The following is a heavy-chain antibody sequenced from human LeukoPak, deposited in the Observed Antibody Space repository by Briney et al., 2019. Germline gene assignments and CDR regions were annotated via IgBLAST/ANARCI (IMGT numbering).Heavy chain of an antibody. CDR3: ARDGQWLVPDY. CDR2: ISSSSSYI. J-gene: IGHJ4*02. Sequence: GGSLRLSCAASGFTFSSYSMNWARQAPGKGLEWVSSISSSSSYIYYADSVKGRFTISRDNAKNSLYLQMNSLRAEDTAVYYCARDGQWLVPDYWGQGTLVTVSS. D-gene: IGHD6-19*01. V-gene: IGHV3-21*01. CDR1: GFTFSSYS.